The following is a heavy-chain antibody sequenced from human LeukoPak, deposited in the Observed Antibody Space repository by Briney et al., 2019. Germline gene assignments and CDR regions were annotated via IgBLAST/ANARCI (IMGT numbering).Heavy chain of an antibody. CDR3: ARRSAAAARSWFDP. CDR1: GYSFTSYR. V-gene: IGHV5-51*01. J-gene: IGHJ5*02. CDR2: IYPGDSDT. Sequence: GESLKISCKGSGYSFTSYRIGWVRQMPGKGLEWMGIIYPGDSDTRYSASFQGQVTISADKSISTAYLQWSSLKASDTAMYYCARRSAAAARSWFDPWGQGTLVTVSS. D-gene: IGHD6-13*01.